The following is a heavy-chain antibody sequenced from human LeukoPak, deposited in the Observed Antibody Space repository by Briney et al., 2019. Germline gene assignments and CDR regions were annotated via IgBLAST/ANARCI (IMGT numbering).Heavy chain of an antibody. V-gene: IGHV3-53*01. CDR3: AREGDYYDGGGFDY. J-gene: IGHJ4*02. CDR2: IYSGGST. Sequence: PGGSLRLSCSASGFSVSSNYMSWVRQAPGQGLEWVSVIYSGGSTYYADSVKGRFTISRDNSKNTLYLQMNSLRAEDTAVYYCAREGDYYDGGGFDYWSQGTLVTVSS. CDR1: GFSVSSNY. D-gene: IGHD3-22*01.